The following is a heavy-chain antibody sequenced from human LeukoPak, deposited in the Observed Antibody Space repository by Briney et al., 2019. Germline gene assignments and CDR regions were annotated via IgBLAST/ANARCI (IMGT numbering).Heavy chain of an antibody. V-gene: IGHV3-30-3*01. CDR2: ISFDGSSK. CDR1: GFTFTSYP. CDR3: AGHHTRGSAQRVDY. Sequence: QPGGSLRLSCAASGFTFTSYPLHWVRQAPGKGLEWVAVISFDGSSKYYADSVKGRFTISRDNSENTLYVQMNSLRAEDTAVYYCAGHHTRGSAQRVDYWGQGTLVTVSS. J-gene: IGHJ4*02. D-gene: IGHD3-10*01.